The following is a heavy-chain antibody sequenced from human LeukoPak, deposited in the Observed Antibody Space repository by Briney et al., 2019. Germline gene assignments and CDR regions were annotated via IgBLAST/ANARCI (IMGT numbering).Heavy chain of an antibody. J-gene: IGHJ4*02. CDR3: AREGQAGSYSFSASG. V-gene: IGHV3-21*01. D-gene: IGHD1-26*01. CDR2: ISSSSSNT. Sequence: GGSLRLSCAASGFTFSSYSMNWVRQAPGKGLEWVSSISSSSSNTYYADSLKGRFTISRDNSKNSLYLQMNSLRAEDKAVYYWAREGQAGSYSFSASGWGEGTLFTVSS. CDR1: GFTFSSYS.